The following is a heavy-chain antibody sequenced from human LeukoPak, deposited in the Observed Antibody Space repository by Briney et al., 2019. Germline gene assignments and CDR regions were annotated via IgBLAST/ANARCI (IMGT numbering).Heavy chain of an antibody. V-gene: IGHV4-34*01. CDR3: ARGLGDY. CDR2: INHSGST. Sequence: GSLRLSCAASGFTFSSYWMSWIRQPPGKGLEWIGEINHSGSTNYNPSLKSRVTISVDTSKNQFSLKLSSVTAADTAVYYCARGLGDYWGQGTLVTVSS. CDR1: GFTFSSYW. J-gene: IGHJ4*02.